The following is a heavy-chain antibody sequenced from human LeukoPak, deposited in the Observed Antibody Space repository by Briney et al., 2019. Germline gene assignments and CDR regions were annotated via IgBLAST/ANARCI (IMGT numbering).Heavy chain of an antibody. D-gene: IGHD2-15*01. CDR3: ANHCSGGSCYPY. CDR1: RLTFSNYG. CDR2: IWYDGSNK. Sequence: PGGSLRLSCAASRLTFSNYGMHWVRQAPGKGLEWVAVIWYDGSNKYYADSVKGRFTISRDNSKNTLYLEMNSLRADDTAVYYCANHCSGGSCYPYWGQGTLVTVS. J-gene: IGHJ4*02. V-gene: IGHV3-33*06.